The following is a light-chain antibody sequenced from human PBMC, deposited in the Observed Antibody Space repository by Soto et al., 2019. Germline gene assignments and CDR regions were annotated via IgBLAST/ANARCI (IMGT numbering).Light chain of an antibody. V-gene: IGLV2-14*01. CDR3: SSYTSSTTYV. CDR2: EVS. Sequence: QAVVTQPASVSGSPGQSITISCTGTSSDVGGYNYVSWYQQYPGKVPKLMIYEVSNRPSGVSNRFSGSKSDNTASLTISGLQAEDEADYYCSSYTSSTTYVFGTGTKVTVL. J-gene: IGLJ1*01. CDR1: SSDVGGYNY.